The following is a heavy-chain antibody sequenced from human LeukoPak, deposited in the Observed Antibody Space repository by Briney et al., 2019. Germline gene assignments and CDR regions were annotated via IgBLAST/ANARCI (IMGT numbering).Heavy chain of an antibody. CDR1: GFTFSSYW. D-gene: IGHD4-17*01. J-gene: IGHJ6*03. Sequence: GGSLRLSCAASGFTFSSYWMHWVRQAPGKGLVWVSRINTDGSSTSYADSVKGRFTISRDNAKNTLYLQMNSLRAEDTAVYYCARVPLGTTEGYMDVWGKGTTVTVSS. V-gene: IGHV3-74*01. CDR2: INTDGSST. CDR3: ARVPLGTTEGYMDV.